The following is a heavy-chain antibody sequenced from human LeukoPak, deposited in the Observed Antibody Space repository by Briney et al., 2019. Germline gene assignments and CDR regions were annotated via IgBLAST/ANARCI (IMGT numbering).Heavy chain of an antibody. J-gene: IGHJ6*03. V-gene: IGHV4-4*07. Sequence: SETLSLTCTVSGGSISSYYWSWIRQPAGKGLEWIGRIYTSGSTNYNPSLKSRVTISVDKSKNQFSLKLSSVTAADTAVYYCARHQYDFWSGPSLPASYYIDVWGKGTTVTVSS. CDR2: IYTSGST. D-gene: IGHD3-3*01. CDR3: ARHQYDFWSGPSLPASYYIDV. CDR1: GGSISSYY.